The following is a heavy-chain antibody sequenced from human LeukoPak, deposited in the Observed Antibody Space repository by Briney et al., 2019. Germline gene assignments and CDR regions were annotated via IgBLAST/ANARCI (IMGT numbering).Heavy chain of an antibody. D-gene: IGHD3-22*01. CDR2: ISSTSIYR. Sequence: PGGSLRLSCAASGFTFSDYAMNWVRQAPGKGLEWVSSISSTSIYRYYGDSVKGRFTISRDNAKNSLYLQMNSLRAEDTAVFYCARAPVYYDESRGHLKISNWYLDLWGRGTLVTVSS. V-gene: IGHV3-21*01. CDR1: GFTFSDYA. CDR3: ARAPVYYDESRGHLKISNWYLDL. J-gene: IGHJ2*01.